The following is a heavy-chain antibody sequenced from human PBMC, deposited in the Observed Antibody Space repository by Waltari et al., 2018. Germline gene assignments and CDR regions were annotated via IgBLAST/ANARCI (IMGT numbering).Heavy chain of an antibody. J-gene: IGHJ4*02. CDR3: ASGSAAAGAYYFDY. V-gene: IGHV4-34*01. Sequence: QVQPQQWGAGLLKPSETLSLTCAVYGGSFSGYYWSWIRQPPGKGLEWIVEIKHMRSTYDIPSRKSRVTKSVDPSNTPLSLKLISVAASATAEYYVASGSAAAGAYYFDYWGQGTLVTVSS. CDR2: IKHMRST. D-gene: IGHD6-13*01. CDR1: GGSFSGYY.